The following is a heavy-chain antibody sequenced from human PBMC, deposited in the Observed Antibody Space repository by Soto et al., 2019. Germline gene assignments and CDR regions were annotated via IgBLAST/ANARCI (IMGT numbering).Heavy chain of an antibody. J-gene: IGHJ4*02. D-gene: IGHD6-13*01. V-gene: IGHV1-3*01. CDR2: INAGNGNT. CDR1: GYTFTSYA. CDR3: ARKRITGERDIAAAGTVDY. Sequence: ASVKVSCKASGYTFTSYAMHWVRQAPGQRLEWMGWINAGNGNTKYSQKFQGRVTITRDTSASTAYMELSSLRSEDTAVYYCARKRITGERDIAAAGTVDYWGQGTLVTVSS.